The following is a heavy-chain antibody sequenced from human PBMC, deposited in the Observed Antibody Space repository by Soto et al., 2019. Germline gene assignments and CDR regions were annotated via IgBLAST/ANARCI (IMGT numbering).Heavy chain of an antibody. Sequence: YAVYGGSFSGYYWSWIRQPPGKGLEWIGEINHSGSTNYNPSLKSRVTISVDTSKNQFSLKLSSVTAADTAVYYCARGTDIVVVVASRDAFDIWGQGTMVTVSS. CDR1: GGSFSGYY. CDR2: INHSGST. D-gene: IGHD2-15*01. J-gene: IGHJ3*02. CDR3: ARGTDIVVVVASRDAFDI. V-gene: IGHV4-34*01.